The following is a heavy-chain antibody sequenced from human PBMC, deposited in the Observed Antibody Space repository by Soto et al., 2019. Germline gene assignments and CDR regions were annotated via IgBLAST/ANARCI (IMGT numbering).Heavy chain of an antibody. D-gene: IGHD3-3*01. Sequence: QLHLVQSGAVVKKPGASVTVSCSASGYPVTAYYMHWVRQAPGRGLEWMGGINPATGAAKYTQTCQGMVTMTRDTSTSTVFMELSGLTSEDTAVFYCARGGGVGVAGSAAFDMWGQGTLVTVSS. V-gene: IGHV1-2*02. J-gene: IGHJ3*02. CDR1: GYPVTAYY. CDR3: ARGGGVGVAGSAAFDM. CDR2: INPATGAA.